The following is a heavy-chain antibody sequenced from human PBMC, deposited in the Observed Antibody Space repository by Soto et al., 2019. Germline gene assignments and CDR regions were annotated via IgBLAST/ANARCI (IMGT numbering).Heavy chain of an antibody. CDR1: GFIFNNYA. J-gene: IGHJ5*02. CDR2: ITGYGATT. V-gene: IGHV3-23*01. D-gene: IGHD6-19*01. Sequence: EAQLLESGGGLVQPGGSLRLSCSASGFIFNNYAMSWVRQAPGKGLEWVSGITGYGATTYYAESVKGRFTISRDNSKNTLYLIMSTLTAEDTAVYYCARDPLLYDSDWYPNWFGPWGQGTLVTVSS. CDR3: ARDPLLYDSDWYPNWFGP.